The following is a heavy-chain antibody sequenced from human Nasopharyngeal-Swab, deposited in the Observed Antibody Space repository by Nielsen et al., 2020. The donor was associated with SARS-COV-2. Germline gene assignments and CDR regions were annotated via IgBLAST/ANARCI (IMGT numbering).Heavy chain of an antibody. Sequence: SETLSPTCTFSGCSISSYYWSWIRQPPGKGLEWIGYIYYSGSTNYNPSLKSRVTISVDTSKNQFSLKLSSVTAADTAVYYCARGQLWLDYWGQGTLVTVSS. D-gene: IGHD5-18*01. CDR3: ARGQLWLDY. J-gene: IGHJ4*02. CDR2: IYYSGST. CDR1: GCSISSYY. V-gene: IGHV4-59*01.